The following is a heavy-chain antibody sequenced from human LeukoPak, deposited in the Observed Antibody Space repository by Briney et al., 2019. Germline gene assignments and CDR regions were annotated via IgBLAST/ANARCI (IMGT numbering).Heavy chain of an antibody. J-gene: IGHJ4*01. CDR1: GFTFRSYA. CDR3: ATIRGYTYGFGEY. Sequence: PGGSLRLSCAASGFTFRSYATSWVRQAPGKGLEWVSDISESGGSTHYADSVKGRFTISRDNSKNTLYLQMNTLRAEDTAVYFCATIRGYTYGFGEYWGHGILVTVSS. CDR2: ISESGGST. V-gene: IGHV3-23*01. D-gene: IGHD5-18*01.